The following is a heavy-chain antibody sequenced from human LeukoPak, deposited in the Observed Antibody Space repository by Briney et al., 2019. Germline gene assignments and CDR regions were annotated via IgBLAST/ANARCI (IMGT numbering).Heavy chain of an antibody. J-gene: IGHJ6*03. CDR2: IYYSGTT. Sequence: SETLSLTCTVSGGSISSYYWNWIRQPPGKGLEWIGYIYYSGTTNYNPSLKSRVTMSVDMSKNQFSLKLSSVTAADTAVYYCARLTVVVNHYYHMDVWGKGTTVTVSS. V-gene: IGHV4-59*08. CDR1: GGSISSYY. D-gene: IGHD2-21*01. CDR3: ARLTVVVNHYYHMDV.